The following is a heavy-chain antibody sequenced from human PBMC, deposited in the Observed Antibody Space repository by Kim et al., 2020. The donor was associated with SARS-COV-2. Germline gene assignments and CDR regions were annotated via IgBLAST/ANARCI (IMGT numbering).Heavy chain of an antibody. CDR2: ISYDGSNK. Sequence: GGSLRLSCAASGFTFSSYGMHWVRQAPGKGLEWVAVISYDGSNKYYADSVKGRFTISRDNSKNTLYLQMNSLRAEDTAVYYCAKEALNTMAPGYWGQGTLVTVSS. V-gene: IGHV3-30*18. D-gene: IGHD3-10*01. J-gene: IGHJ4*02. CDR3: AKEALNTMAPGY. CDR1: GFTFSSYG.